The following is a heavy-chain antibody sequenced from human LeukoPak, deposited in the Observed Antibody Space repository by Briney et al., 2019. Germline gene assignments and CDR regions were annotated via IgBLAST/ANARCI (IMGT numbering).Heavy chain of an antibody. D-gene: IGHD6-6*01. CDR2: ITSSSSYV. V-gene: IGHV3-21*01. CDR3: VRDYNSLRPLDY. J-gene: IGHJ4*02. Sequence: PGGSLRLSCEASGFTFSNYNMNWVRQAPGQRLEWVSSITSSSSYVFYADSVKGRFTISRDNAKNTLYLEMNSLRAEDTAVYYCVRDYNSLRPLDYWGQGNLVTVSS. CDR1: GFTFSNYN.